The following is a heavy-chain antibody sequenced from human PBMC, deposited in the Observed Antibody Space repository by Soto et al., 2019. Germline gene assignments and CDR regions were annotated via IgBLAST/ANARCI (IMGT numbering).Heavy chain of an antibody. CDR3: AKDLSSEGDYDGSYLDY. CDR1: GFTFDDYA. CDR2: ISWNSGSI. V-gene: IGHV3-9*01. D-gene: IGHD4-17*01. Sequence: EVQLVESGGGLVQPGRSLRLSCAASGFTFDDYAMHWVRQAPGKGLEWVSGISWNSGSIGYADSVKGRFTISRDNAKNSLYLQMNSLRAEDTALYYCAKDLSSEGDYDGSYLDYWGQGTLVTVSS. J-gene: IGHJ4*02.